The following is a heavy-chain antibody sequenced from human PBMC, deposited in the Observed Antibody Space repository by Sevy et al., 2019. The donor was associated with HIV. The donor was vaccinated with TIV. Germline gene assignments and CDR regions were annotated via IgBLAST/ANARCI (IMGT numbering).Heavy chain of an antibody. Sequence: GGSLRLSCAASGFTFSDYYMSWIRQAPGKGLEWVSYISSSGSTIYYADSVKGRFTISRDNAKNSLYLQMNSLRAEDTAMYYCARDQGVYYYDSSGYIPYYFDYWGQGTLVTVSS. V-gene: IGHV3-11*01. J-gene: IGHJ4*02. CDR3: ARDQGVYYYDSSGYIPYYFDY. CDR2: ISSSGSTI. D-gene: IGHD3-22*01. CDR1: GFTFSDYY.